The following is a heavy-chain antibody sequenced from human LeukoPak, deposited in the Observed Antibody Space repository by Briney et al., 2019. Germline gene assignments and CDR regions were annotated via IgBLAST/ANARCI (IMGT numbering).Heavy chain of an antibody. D-gene: IGHD6-13*01. V-gene: IGHV4-34*01. CDR2: INHSGST. CDR1: GGSFSGYN. Sequence: TWETLSLTCAVYGGSFSGYNWSWIRQPPGKGLEWIGEINHSGSTNYNPSLKSRVTISIDTSKNQFSLQLSCVTAADTAVYYCASPRGQQLAKSDTWGQRTLLTVSS. CDR3: ASPRGQQLAKSDT. J-gene: IGHJ5*02.